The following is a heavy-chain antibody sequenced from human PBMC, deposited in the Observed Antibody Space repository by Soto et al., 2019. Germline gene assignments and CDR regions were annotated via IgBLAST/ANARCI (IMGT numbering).Heavy chain of an antibody. CDR1: GFTFSSYE. CDR3: ARDIGVGPAGFDY. CDR2: ISSGGSSI. Sequence: EVQLVESGGGLVQPGGSLRLSCATSGFTFSSYEMNWVRQAPGKGLEWVSHISSGGSSIYYADSVKGRFTISRDNAKNSVYLQMNSLRAEDTAVYYCARDIGVGPAGFDYWGQGTLVTVS. D-gene: IGHD2-2*01. J-gene: IGHJ4*02. V-gene: IGHV3-48*03.